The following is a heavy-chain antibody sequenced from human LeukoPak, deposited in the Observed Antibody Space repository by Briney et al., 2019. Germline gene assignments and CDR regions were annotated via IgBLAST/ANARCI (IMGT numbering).Heavy chain of an antibody. J-gene: IGHJ5*02. V-gene: IGHV4-30-4*08. CDR3: ARQYGGGNWFDP. Sequence: SETLSLTCSVSGGSISSGDYYWSWIRQPPGKGLEWIGYIYYSGSTYYNPSLKSRVTISVDTSKNQFSLKLSSVTAADTAVYYCARQYGGGNWFDPWGQGTLVTVSS. D-gene: IGHD3-16*01. CDR1: GGSISSGDYY. CDR2: IYYSGST.